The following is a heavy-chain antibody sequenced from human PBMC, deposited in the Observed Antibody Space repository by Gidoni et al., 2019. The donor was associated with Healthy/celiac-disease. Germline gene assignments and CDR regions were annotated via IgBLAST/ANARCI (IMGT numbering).Heavy chain of an antibody. CDR3: ARVKEEGTAAISISEYCQH. Sequence: QVQLQESGPGLVKPSETLSLTCTVSGYSISSGYYWGWIRQPPGKGLEWIGSIYHSGSTYYNPSLKSRVTISVDTSKNQFSLKLSSVTAADTAVYYCARVKEEGTAAISISEYCQHWGQGTLVTVSS. D-gene: IGHD2-2*02. J-gene: IGHJ1*01. CDR2: IYHSGST. V-gene: IGHV4-38-2*02. CDR1: GYSISSGYY.